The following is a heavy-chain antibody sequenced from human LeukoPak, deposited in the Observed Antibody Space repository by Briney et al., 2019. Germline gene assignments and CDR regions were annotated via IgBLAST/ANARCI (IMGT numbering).Heavy chain of an antibody. V-gene: IGHV3-30*02. J-gene: IGHJ6*03. CDR2: IRYDGSNK. CDR1: GFTFSSYG. D-gene: IGHD3-10*01. Sequence: GGSLRLSCAVSGFTFSSYGMHWVRQALGKGLEWVAFIRYDGSNKYYADSVKGRFTISRDNSKNTLYLQMNSLRAEDTAVYYCAKSTQSNGSGSYYSSMGPQTYYYYMDVWGKGTTVTISS. CDR3: AKSTQSNGSGSYYSSMGPQTYYYYMDV.